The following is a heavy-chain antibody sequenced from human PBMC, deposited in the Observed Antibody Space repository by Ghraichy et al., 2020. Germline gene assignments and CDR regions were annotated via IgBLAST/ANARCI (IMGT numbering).Heavy chain of an antibody. V-gene: IGHV4-59*01. D-gene: IGHD5-18*01. CDR1: GGSISSYY. CDR2: IYYSGST. J-gene: IGHJ6*02. Sequence: SETLSLTCTVSGGSISSYYWIWIRQPPGKGLEWIGYIYYSGSTNYNPSLKSRVTISVDTSKNQFSLKLSSVTAADTAVYYCAAGIQLYGMDVGGQGTTVTVSS. CDR3: AAGIQLYGMDV.